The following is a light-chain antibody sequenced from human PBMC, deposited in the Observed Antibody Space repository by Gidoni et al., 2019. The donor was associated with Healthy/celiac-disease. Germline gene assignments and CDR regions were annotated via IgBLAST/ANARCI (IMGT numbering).Light chain of an antibody. CDR2: KAY. V-gene: IGKV1-5*03. CDR1: QSISSW. Sequence: DIKISQSPSTLSASVGDRVSITCLASQSISSWLSWYQKKPGKAPKLLIYKAYSLESGVPSRFSGSGSGTEFTLTISSMQPDDFATYYCQQYNSYSPITFGPGTKVDIK. J-gene: IGKJ3*01. CDR3: QQYNSYSPIT.